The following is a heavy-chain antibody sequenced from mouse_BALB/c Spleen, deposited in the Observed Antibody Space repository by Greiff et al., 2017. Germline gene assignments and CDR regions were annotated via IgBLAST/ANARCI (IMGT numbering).Heavy chain of an antibody. V-gene: IGHV5-17*02. Sequence: DVQLVESGGGLVQPGGSRKLSCAASGFTFSSFGMHWVRQAPEKGLEWVAYISSGSSTIYYADTVKGRFTISRDNPKNTLFLQMTSLRSEDTAMYYCARGELGRGFAYWGQGTLVTVSA. CDR1: GFTFSSFG. CDR2: ISSGSSTI. D-gene: IGHD4-1*01. CDR3: ARGELGRGFAY. J-gene: IGHJ3*01.